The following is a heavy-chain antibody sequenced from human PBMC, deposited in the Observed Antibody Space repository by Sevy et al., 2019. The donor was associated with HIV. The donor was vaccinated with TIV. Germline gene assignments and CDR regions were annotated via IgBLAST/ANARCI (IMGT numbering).Heavy chain of an antibody. CDR3: ARGGGYSSIRGSYYGMGV. Sequence: ASVKVSCKASGYTFTSYDINWVRQATGQGLEWMGWMNPNSGNTGYALKCQGRVTMTRNTSISTAYMELSSLRSEDTAVYYCARGGGYSSIRGSYYGMGVWGQGTTVTVSS. J-gene: IGHJ6*02. CDR2: MNPNSGNT. V-gene: IGHV1-8*01. D-gene: IGHD5-18*01. CDR1: GYTFTSYD.